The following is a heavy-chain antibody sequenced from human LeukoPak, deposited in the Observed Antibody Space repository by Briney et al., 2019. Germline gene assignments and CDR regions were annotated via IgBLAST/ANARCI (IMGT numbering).Heavy chain of an antibody. J-gene: IGHJ4*02. CDR3: ARGRLRQWLRPFDY. CDR2: MNPNSGNT. CDR1: GYTFTSYD. D-gene: IGHD5-12*01. V-gene: IGHV1-8*01. Sequence: GASVEVSCKASGYTFTSYDINWVRQATGQGLEWMGWMNPNSGNTGYAQKFQGRVTMTRNTSISTAYMELSSLRSEDTAVYYCARGRLRQWLRPFDYWGQGTLVTVSS.